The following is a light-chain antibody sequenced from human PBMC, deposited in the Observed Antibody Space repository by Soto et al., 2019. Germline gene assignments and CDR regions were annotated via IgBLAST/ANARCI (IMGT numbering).Light chain of an antibody. J-gene: IGLJ2*01. V-gene: IGLV2-14*01. CDR3: SSYTSGNTLI. Sequence: QSALTQPASVSGSPGQSITISCTGTSSDVGGYNYVSWYQQYPGKAPKVMIYEVTNRPSGVSNRFSGSKSGNTASLTISGLQAEDEADYYCSSYTSGNTLIFGGGTKVTVL. CDR1: SSDVGGYNY. CDR2: EVT.